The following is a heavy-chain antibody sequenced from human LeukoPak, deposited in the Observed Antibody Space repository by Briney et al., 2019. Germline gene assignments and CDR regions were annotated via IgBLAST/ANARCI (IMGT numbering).Heavy chain of an antibody. CDR1: GGSFSDYY. CDR2: INHSGTI. Sequence: PSETLSLTCAVYGGSFSDYYWSWIRQPPGKGLEWIGGINHSGTINYNPSLKSRVTISVDTSKNQFSLKMSSATAADTAVYYCARHGVATWFDPWGQGTLVTVSS. CDR3: ARHGVATWFDP. V-gene: IGHV4-34*01. D-gene: IGHD2-15*01. J-gene: IGHJ5*02.